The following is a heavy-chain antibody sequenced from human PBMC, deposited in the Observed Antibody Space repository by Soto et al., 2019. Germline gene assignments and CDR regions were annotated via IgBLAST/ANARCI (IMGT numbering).Heavy chain of an antibody. CDR1: GFTFSASW. Sequence: EVQLVVSGGGLVQPGGSLRLSCAASGFTFSASWVTWVRQRPGKGLEWVANINPDGSGKYYVDSVRGRFTISRDNTKKSLDLQMDSLRVEDTALYYCARNAAWSQGTLVTVSS. J-gene: IGHJ1*01. CDR2: INPDGSGK. V-gene: IGHV3-7*05. CDR3: ARNAA.